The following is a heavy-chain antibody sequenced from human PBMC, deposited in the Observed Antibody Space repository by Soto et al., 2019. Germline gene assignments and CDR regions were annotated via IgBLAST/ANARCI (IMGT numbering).Heavy chain of an antibody. CDR1: GLTFTNAW. Sequence: EVQLVESGGGLVQPGGSLRLSCAASGLTFTNAWFNWVRQAPGKGLEWVGHITADGTTDYAAPVKGRFTISRDNSKYTLYLQINSLKIEDTAMFYCTTNSGVLTGGAFMSYWGQGTLVTVSS. V-gene: IGHV3-15*07. D-gene: IGHD3-9*01. CDR2: ITADGTT. CDR3: TTNSGVLTGGAFMSY. J-gene: IGHJ4*02.